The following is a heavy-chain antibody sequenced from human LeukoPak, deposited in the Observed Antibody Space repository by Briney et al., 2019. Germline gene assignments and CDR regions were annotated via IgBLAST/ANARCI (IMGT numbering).Heavy chain of an antibody. CDR3: ARDVLRFLEWLPDAFDI. D-gene: IGHD3-3*01. CDR1: GYTFTSYG. V-gene: IGHV1-18*01. CDR2: ISAYNGNT. Sequence: ASVKVSCKASGYTFTSYGISWVRQAPGQGLEWMGWISAYNGNTNYAQKLQGRVTMTTDTSTSTAYMEPRSLRSDDTAVYYCARDVLRFLEWLPDAFDIWGQGTMVTVSS. J-gene: IGHJ3*02.